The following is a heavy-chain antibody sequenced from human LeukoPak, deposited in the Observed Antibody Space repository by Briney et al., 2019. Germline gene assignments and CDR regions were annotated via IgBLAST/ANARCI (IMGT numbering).Heavy chain of an antibody. V-gene: IGHV4-59*12. J-gene: IGHJ5*02. CDR3: ASLVVVTARSKRAYWFDP. CDR1: GDSISTYY. CDR2: MYYSGST. Sequence: SATLSLTCTVSGDSISTYYWSWIRQPPGKGLEWVGYMYYSGSTNYNPTLKSRVTISLDTSKNQFSLKLSSVTAADTAVYYCASLVVVTARSKRAYWFDPWGQGTLVTVSS. D-gene: IGHD2-21*02.